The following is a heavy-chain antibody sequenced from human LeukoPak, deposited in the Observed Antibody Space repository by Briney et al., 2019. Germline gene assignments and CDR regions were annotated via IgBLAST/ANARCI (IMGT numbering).Heavy chain of an antibody. CDR3: ARATSGSYSNFDY. CDR1: GYTFTGYY. V-gene: IGHV1-2*02. Sequence: ASVTVSCKASGYTFTGYYMHWVRQAPGQGLEWMGWINPNSGGTNYAQKFQGRVTMTRDTSISTAYMELSRLRSDDTAVYYCARATSGSYSNFDYWGQGTLVTVSS. J-gene: IGHJ4*02. CDR2: INPNSGGT. D-gene: IGHD1-26*01.